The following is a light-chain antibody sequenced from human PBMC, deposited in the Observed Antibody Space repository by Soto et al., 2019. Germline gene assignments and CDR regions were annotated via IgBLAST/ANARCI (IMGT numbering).Light chain of an antibody. J-gene: IGKJ1*01. Sequence: DIQMTQSPSSLSASVGDRVTITCRASQGISNYLAWYQQKPGKVPKLLIYAASTLQSGDPSRFSGSGSGTDFTLTISGLQPEDVATYYSQMYNSAPPWTFSQGTKVEIK. CDR3: QMYNSAPPWT. CDR2: AAS. V-gene: IGKV1-27*01. CDR1: QGISNY.